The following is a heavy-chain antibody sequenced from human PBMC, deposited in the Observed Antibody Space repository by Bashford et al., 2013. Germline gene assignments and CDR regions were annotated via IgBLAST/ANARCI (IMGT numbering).Heavy chain of an antibody. V-gene: IGHV4-59*01. Sequence: SETLSLTCTVSGGSISSYYWSWFRQPPGKGLDWIGYISYSGSTNYNPSLKSRVTISVDTSKNQFSLKLSSVTAADTAMYYCARSARLGELVISNWFDPGPGNPGHRLL. D-gene: IGHD3-16*01. J-gene: IGHJ5*02. CDR2: ISYSGST. CDR3: ARSARLGELVISNWFDP. CDR1: GGSISSYY.